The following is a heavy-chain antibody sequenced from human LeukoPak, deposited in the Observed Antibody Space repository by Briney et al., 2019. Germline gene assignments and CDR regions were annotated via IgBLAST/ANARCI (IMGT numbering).Heavy chain of an antibody. Sequence: SETLSLTCAVYGGSFSGYYWSWIRQPPGKGLEWIGEINHNGSTNYNPSLKSRVTISVDTSKNQFSLKLSSVTAADTAVYYCARGGYCSSTSCDNWFDPWGQGTLVTVSS. CDR2: INHNGST. D-gene: IGHD2-2*01. CDR1: GGSFSGYY. J-gene: IGHJ5*02. CDR3: ARGGYCSSTSCDNWFDP. V-gene: IGHV4-34*01.